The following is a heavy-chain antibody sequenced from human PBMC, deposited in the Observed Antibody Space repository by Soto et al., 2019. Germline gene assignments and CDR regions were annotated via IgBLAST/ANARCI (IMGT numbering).Heavy chain of an antibody. J-gene: IGHJ4*02. V-gene: IGHV1-69*01. CDR3: ARVGGHYYDDSSGYYYPRDY. Sequence: QVQLVQSGAEVKKPGSSVKVSCKASGGTFSSYAISWVRQAPGQGLEWMGGIIPIFGTANYAQKFQGRVTITADESTSTAYMELRSLRSEETSVYYCARVGGHYYDDSSGYYYPRDYWGQGTLVTVSS. CDR2: IIPIFGTA. CDR1: GGTFSSYA. D-gene: IGHD3-22*01.